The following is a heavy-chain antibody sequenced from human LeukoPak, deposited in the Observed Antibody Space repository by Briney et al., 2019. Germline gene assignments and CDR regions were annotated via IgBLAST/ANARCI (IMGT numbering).Heavy chain of an antibody. CDR2: ISGSGGST. CDR3: ALRGYSYGYHFDY. V-gene: IGHV3-23*01. J-gene: IGHJ4*02. D-gene: IGHD5-18*01. CDR1: GFTFSSYA. Sequence: GGSLRLSCAASGFTFSSYAMSWVRQAPGKGLEWVSAISGSGGSTYYADSVKGRFTISRDKSKNTLYLQMNSLRAEDTAVYYCALRGYSYGYHFDYWGQGTLVTVSS.